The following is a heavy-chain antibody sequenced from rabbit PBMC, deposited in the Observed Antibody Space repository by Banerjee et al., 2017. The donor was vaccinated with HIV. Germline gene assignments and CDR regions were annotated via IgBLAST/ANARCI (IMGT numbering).Heavy chain of an antibody. V-gene: IGHV1S45*01. CDR3: ATDYSGNSGYAFDL. CDR2: IYTDSWGSP. D-gene: IGHD1-1*01. Sequence: QEQLVESGGGLVQPGGSLKLSCKASGFDFSSNAMCWVRQAPGKGLEWIACIYTDSWGSPYYASWAEGRFTISKTSSTTATLQMTSLTAADTATYFCATDYSGNSGYAFDLWGPGTLVTVS. J-gene: IGHJ4*01. CDR1: GFDFSSNA.